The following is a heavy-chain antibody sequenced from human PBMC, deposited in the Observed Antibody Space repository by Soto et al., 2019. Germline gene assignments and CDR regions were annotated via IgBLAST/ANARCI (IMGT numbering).Heavy chain of an antibody. J-gene: IGHJ6*02. CDR3: AKLLHNAYYNVMDV. CDR2: SIGPSGNT. CDR1: GFTFSNSG. Sequence: EVQLLESGGDLVQPGGSLRLVCAASGFTFSNSGMRWVRQAPGQGLEWVSSIGPSGNTYYSDAVKGRFTTSRDISKNKLFLQMDSLRAEDTATYYCAKLLHNAYYNVMDVWGQGTTVTVSS. D-gene: IGHD1-1*01. V-gene: IGHV3-23*01.